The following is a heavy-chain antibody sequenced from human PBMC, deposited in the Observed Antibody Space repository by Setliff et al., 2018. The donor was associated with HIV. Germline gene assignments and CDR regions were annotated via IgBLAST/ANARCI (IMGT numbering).Heavy chain of an antibody. V-gene: IGHV4-39*01. D-gene: IGHD1-7*01. CDR3: ARVLLELRQYWFDS. Sequence: SETLSLTCSVSGDSISSSSYYWDWIRQPPGKGLEWIGSIYYSGSTYYNPSLKSRVTISVDTSKNQFSLRLNSVTAADTAVYYCARVLLELRQYWFDSWGQGSPVTSPQ. CDR1: GDSISSSSYY. J-gene: IGHJ5*01. CDR2: IYYSGST.